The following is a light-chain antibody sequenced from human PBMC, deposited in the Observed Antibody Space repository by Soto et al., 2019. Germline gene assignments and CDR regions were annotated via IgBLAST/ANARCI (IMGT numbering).Light chain of an antibody. CDR1: SSDVGGYNY. J-gene: IGLJ1*01. V-gene: IGLV2-11*01. CDR3: CSYAGTFTYV. Sequence: QSVLTQPRSVSGSPGQSVTISCTGTSSDVGGYNYVSWFQQHPGKAPKLMIYAVTERPSGVPDRFSGSKSGNTASLTISGLQAEDEADYYRCSYAGTFTYVFGTATKVTVL. CDR2: AVT.